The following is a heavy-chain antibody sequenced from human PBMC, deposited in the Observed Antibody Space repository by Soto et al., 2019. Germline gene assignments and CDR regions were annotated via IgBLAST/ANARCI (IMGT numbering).Heavy chain of an antibody. CDR1: RFTFSSYW. CDR3: ASYTMTPPRVAFDI. Sequence: GGSLRLSCAASRFTFSSYWMHWVRQAPGKGLVWVSRINSDGSSTSYADSVKGRFTISRDNAKNTLYLQMNSLRAEDTAVYYCASYTMTPPRVAFDIWGQGTMVTVSS. D-gene: IGHD3-22*01. J-gene: IGHJ3*02. CDR2: INSDGSST. V-gene: IGHV3-74*01.